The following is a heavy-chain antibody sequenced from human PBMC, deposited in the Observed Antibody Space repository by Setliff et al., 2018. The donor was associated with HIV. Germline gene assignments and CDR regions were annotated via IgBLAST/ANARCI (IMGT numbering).Heavy chain of an antibody. CDR1: GGSVNGHY. Sequence: SETLSLTCTVSGGSVNGHYWNWIRLTPGKGLEWIGHIYTDGTIKYNPSLKSRLTISLDTSKNQFSLRLSSVTAADTALYFCTRAQIAAPRPFDYWGQGTLVTVSS. CDR3: TRAQIAAPRPFDY. V-gene: IGHV4-4*09. D-gene: IGHD2-21*01. CDR2: IYTDGTI. J-gene: IGHJ4*02.